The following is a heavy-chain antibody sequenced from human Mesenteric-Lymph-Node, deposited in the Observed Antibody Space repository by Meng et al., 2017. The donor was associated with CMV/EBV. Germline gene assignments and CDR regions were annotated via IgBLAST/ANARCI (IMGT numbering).Heavy chain of an antibody. D-gene: IGHD2-2*01. CDR3: ARAVVPGAIRGNVWLDP. J-gene: IGHJ5*02. Sequence: SETLSLTCNVSGDSLSRGTFYWGWVRQPPGKGLEWIGNIYYSGTTYYNPSLKSRVSISVDTSRNQFSLRLSSVTAADTAVYYCARAVVPGAIRGNVWLDPWGQGTLVTVSS. V-gene: IGHV4-39*07. CDR2: IYYSGTT. CDR1: GDSLSRGTFY.